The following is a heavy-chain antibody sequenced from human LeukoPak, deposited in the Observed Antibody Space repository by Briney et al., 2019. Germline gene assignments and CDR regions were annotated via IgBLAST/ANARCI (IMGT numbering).Heavy chain of an antibody. D-gene: IGHD4-11*01. Sequence: SETLSLNCTVSGGSISSYYWSWVRQPPGKGLEWIGYIYYSGSTNYNPSLKSRVTISVDTSKNQFSLKLSSVTAADTAVYYCAKPTTVIPFDYWGQGTLVTVSS. V-gene: IGHV4-59*01. CDR1: GGSISSYY. J-gene: IGHJ4*02. CDR3: AKPTTVIPFDY. CDR2: IYYSGST.